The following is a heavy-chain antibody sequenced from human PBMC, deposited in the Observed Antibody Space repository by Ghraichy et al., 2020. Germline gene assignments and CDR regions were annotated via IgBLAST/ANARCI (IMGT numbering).Heavy chain of an antibody. D-gene: IGHD2-2*01. V-gene: IGHV3-23*01. Sequence: GGSLRLSCAASGFTFSSYAMSWVRQAPGKGLEWVSAISGSGGSTYYADSVKGRFTISRDNSKNTLYLQMNSLRAEDTAVYYCAKDLGYCSSTSCGPGWGQGTLVTVSS. J-gene: IGHJ4*02. CDR3: AKDLGYCSSTSCGPG. CDR1: GFTFSSYA. CDR2: ISGSGGST.